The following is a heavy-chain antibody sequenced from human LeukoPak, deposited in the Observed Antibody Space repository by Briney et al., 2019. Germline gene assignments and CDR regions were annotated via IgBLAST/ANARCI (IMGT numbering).Heavy chain of an antibody. J-gene: IGHJ4*02. V-gene: IGHV3-30*02. CDR3: AREIVGTPWVDY. CDR2: IRYDGSNK. D-gene: IGHD1-26*01. CDR1: AFTFSYYG. Sequence: GGSLRLSCAASAFTFSYYGMHWVRQAPGRGLEWVAFIRYDGSNKYYADPVKGRFTISRDNSKNTLYLQMNSLRAEDTAVYYCAREIVGTPWVDYWGQGTLVTVSS.